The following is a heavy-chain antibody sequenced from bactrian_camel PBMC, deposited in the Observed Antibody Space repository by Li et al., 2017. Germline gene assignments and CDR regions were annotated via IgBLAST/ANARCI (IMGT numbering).Heavy chain of an antibody. J-gene: IGHJ4*01. CDR2: IDSSGVI. D-gene: IGHD5*01. CDR1: GVTYSRYC. V-gene: IGHV3S55*01. CDR3: AARIAVDYGMPALDALEEYEYNY. Sequence: HVQLVESGGGSIQAGGSLRLSCAASGVTYSRYCLGWFRQVPGKEREEREGVATIDSSGVISYADDVKGRFTISQDVAIRTLYLQMDNLKPEDTAMYYCAARIAVDYGMPALDALEEYEYNYWGPGTQVTVS.